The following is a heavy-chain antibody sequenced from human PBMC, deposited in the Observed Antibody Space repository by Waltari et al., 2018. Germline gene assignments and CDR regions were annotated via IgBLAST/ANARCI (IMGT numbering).Heavy chain of an antibody. V-gene: IGHV3-30-3*01. CDR1: GFTFSSYA. CDR2: ISYDGSNK. J-gene: IGHJ4*02. Sequence: QVQLVESGGGVVQPGRSLRLSCAASGFTFSSYAMPLVRQAPGKGLEWVAVISYDGSNKYYADSVKGRFTISRDNSKNTLYLQMNSLRAEDTAVYYCAREEYSSGWYDYWGQGTLVTVSS. CDR3: AREEYSSGWYDY. D-gene: IGHD6-19*01.